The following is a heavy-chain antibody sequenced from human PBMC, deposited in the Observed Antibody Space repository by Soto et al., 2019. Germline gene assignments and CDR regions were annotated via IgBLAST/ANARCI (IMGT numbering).Heavy chain of an antibody. CDR2: INHSGST. J-gene: IGHJ4*02. CDR1: GGSFSGYY. CDR3: ARGPRIAVAGTGGLDY. V-gene: IGHV4-34*01. Sequence: PWETLSLTCAVYGGSFSGYYWSWIRQPPGKGLEWIGEINHSGSTNYNPSLKSRVTISVDTSKNQFSLKLSSVTAADTAVYYCARGPRIAVAGTGGLDYWGQGTLVTVSS. D-gene: IGHD6-19*01.